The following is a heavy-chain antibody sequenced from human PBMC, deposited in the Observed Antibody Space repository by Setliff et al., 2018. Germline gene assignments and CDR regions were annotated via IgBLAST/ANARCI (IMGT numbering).Heavy chain of an antibody. J-gene: IGHJ3*02. Sequence: AASVKVSCKASGGTFSSYAISWVRQAPGQGLEWMGGIIPIFGTANYAQKFQGRVTITADESTSTAYMELSSLRSEDTAVYYCARLVTGGDDAFDIWGQGTMVTVSS. CDR2: IIPIFGTA. CDR1: GGTFSSYA. V-gene: IGHV1-69*13. D-gene: IGHD6-6*01. CDR3: ARLVTGGDDAFDI.